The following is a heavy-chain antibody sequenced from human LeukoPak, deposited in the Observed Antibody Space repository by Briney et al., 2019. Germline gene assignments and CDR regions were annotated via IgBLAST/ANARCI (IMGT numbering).Heavy chain of an antibody. J-gene: IGHJ4*02. CDR1: GFTFDDYG. V-gene: IGHV3-23*01. Sequence: GGSLRLSCAASGFTFDDYGMSWVRQAPGKGLEWVSSNGGGGSTYFADSVKGRFTISRDNSKNTLYLQMNSLRAEDTAVYYCAKPAKTDYADYWGQGTLVTVSS. CDR3: AKPAKTDYADY. D-gene: IGHD1-14*01. CDR2: NGGGGST.